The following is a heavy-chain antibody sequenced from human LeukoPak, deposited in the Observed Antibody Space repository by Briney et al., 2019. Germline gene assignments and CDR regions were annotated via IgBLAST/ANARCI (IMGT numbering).Heavy chain of an antibody. CDR3: VRGPPLVDY. CDR1: GGSISSSSYY. CDR2: IYYSGST. J-gene: IGHJ4*02. Sequence: SETLSLTCTVSGGSISSSSYYWGWILQPPGKGLEWIGSIYYSGSTYYNPSLKSRVTISVDTSKNQFSLKLSSVTAADTAVYYCVRGPPLVDYWGQGTLVTVSS. V-gene: IGHV4-39*01.